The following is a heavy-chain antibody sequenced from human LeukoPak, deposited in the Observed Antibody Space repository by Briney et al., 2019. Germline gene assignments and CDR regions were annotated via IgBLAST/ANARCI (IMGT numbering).Heavy chain of an antibody. CDR3: ARDGTAVGINYDY. D-gene: IGHD6-13*01. V-gene: IGHV1-2*02. Sequence: ASVKVSCKASGYTLTGYYMHWVRQAPGQGPEWMGWINGNSGGTKYAQKFEGRVTMTSDTSTSTAYMELSRLRSDDTAVYYCARDGTAVGINYDYWGQGTLVTVSS. CDR1: GYTLTGYY. CDR2: INGNSGGT. J-gene: IGHJ4*02.